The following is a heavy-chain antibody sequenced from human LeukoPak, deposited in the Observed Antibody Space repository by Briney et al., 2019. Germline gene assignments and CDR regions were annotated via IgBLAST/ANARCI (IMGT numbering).Heavy chain of an antibody. CDR2: MYYSGST. V-gene: IGHV4-59*01. J-gene: IGHJ4*02. CDR1: GGSISSYY. CDR3: ARETYYSGWLDY. Sequence: SETLSLTCTVSGGSISSYYWSWIRQPPGKGLEWIGYMYYSGSTNYNPSLKSRVTISVDTSKNQFSLKLSSVTAADTAVYYCARETYYSGWLDYWGQGTLVTVSS. D-gene: IGHD6-19*01.